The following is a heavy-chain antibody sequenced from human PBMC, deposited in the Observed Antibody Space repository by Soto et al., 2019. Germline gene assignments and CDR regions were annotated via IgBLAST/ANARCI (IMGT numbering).Heavy chain of an antibody. CDR1: GGTFSSYA. D-gene: IGHD6-13*01. J-gene: IGHJ6*02. CDR2: IIPMFGTA. V-gene: IGHV1-69*13. CDR3: ARDPGIAAAEDV. Sequence: SVKVSCKASGGTFSSYAISWVRQAPGQGLEWMGGIIPMFGTANYAQKFQGRVTITADEFTSTAYMELSSLRSEDTAVYYCARDPGIAAAEDVWGQGTTVTVSS.